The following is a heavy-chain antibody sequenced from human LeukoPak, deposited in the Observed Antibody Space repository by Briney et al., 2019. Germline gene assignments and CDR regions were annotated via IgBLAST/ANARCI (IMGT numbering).Heavy chain of an antibody. J-gene: IGHJ4*02. CDR3: ARDIAAAVSDYFDY. Sequence: GGSLRLSCAASGFTFSDYYMSWIRQAPGKGLEWVSYISSSGSTIYYADSVKGRITISRDNAKNSLYLQMNSLRAEDTAVYYCARDIAAAVSDYFDYWGQGTLVTVSS. CDR2: ISSSGSTI. CDR1: GFTFSDYY. D-gene: IGHD6-13*01. V-gene: IGHV3-11*01.